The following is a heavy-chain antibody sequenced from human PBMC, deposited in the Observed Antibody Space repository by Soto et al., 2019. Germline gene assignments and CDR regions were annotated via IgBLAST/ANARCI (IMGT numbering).Heavy chain of an antibody. CDR2: IYYSGST. CDR1: GGSISSYY. J-gene: IGHJ4*02. CDR3: ARRYGGNFDY. Sequence: QVQLQESGPGLVKPSETLSLTCTVSGGSISSYYWSWIRQPPGKGLEWIGYIYYSGSTNYNPSLKGRVSKPVDTSKNQFSLKLSSVSAADTAVYYCARRYGGNFDYWGQGTLVTVSS. V-gene: IGHV4-59*01. D-gene: IGHD1-26*01.